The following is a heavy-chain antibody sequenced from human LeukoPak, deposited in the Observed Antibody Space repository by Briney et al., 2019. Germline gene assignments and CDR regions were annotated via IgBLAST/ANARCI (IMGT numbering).Heavy chain of an antibody. Sequence: SVKVSCKASGGTFSSYTISWVRQAPGQGLEWMGRIIPILGIANYAQKFQGRVTITADKSASTAYMELSSLRSEDTAVYYCARDIGIAARTTRFDYWGQGTLVTVSS. CDR2: IIPILGIA. J-gene: IGHJ4*02. V-gene: IGHV1-69*04. D-gene: IGHD6-6*01. CDR3: ARDIGIAARTTRFDY. CDR1: GGTFSSYT.